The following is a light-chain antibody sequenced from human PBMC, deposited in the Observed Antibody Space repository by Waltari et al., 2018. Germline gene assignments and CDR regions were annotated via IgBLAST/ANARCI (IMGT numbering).Light chain of an antibody. CDR1: SSDVGSYNL. V-gene: IGLV2-23*01. Sequence: HSALTQPAPMSGPPGQSITISCTATSSDVGSYNLVSWYQQHPDKAPNLMIYEDSKRPSGVSNRFSGSKSGNTASLTISGLQAEDEADYYCCSYAGSSTLVFGGGTKLTVL. CDR3: CSYAGSSTLV. J-gene: IGLJ3*02. CDR2: EDS.